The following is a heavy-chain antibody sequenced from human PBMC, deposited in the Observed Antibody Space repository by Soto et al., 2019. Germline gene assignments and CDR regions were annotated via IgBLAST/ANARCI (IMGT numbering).Heavy chain of an antibody. CDR1: GFTFSSYG. CDR3: AREYSSSWYFFDY. J-gene: IGHJ4*02. Sequence: PGGALRLSCAASGFTFSSYGMHWVRQAPGKGLEWVAGIWYDGSNKNYADSVKGRFTISRDNSKNTLYLQMNSLRAEDTAVYYCAREYSSSWYFFDYWGQGTLVTVSS. CDR2: IWYDGSNK. D-gene: IGHD6-13*01. V-gene: IGHV3-33*08.